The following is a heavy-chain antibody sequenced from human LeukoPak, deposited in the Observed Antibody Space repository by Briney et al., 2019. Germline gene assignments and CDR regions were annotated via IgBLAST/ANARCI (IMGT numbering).Heavy chain of an antibody. CDR2: ISAYNGNT. V-gene: IGHV1-18*01. CDR1: GYTFTSYG. J-gene: IGHJ4*02. D-gene: IGHD2-2*01. CDR3: ARDHQDIVVVPAANAPDY. Sequence: ASVKVSCKASGYTFTSYGISWVRQAPGQGLEWMGWISAYNGNTNYAQKLQGRVTMTTDTSTSTAYMELRSLRSDDTAVYYCARDHQDIVVVPAANAPDYWGQGTLVTVSS.